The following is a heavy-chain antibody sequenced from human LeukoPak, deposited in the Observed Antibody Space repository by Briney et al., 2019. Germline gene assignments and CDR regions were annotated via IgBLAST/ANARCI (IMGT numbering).Heavy chain of an antibody. J-gene: IGHJ5*02. D-gene: IGHD3-22*01. CDR2: ITNSGENT. V-gene: IGHV3-23*01. CDR3: AKDDDSSGYNWFDP. CDR1: GFSFPYG. Sequence: GGSLRLSCEASGFSFPYGMSWVRQAPGKGLEWVSGITNSGENTYYADSVKGRFTISRDNSKNTLFLEMNSLRAEDTAVYYCAKDDDSSGYNWFDPWGQGTLVTVSS.